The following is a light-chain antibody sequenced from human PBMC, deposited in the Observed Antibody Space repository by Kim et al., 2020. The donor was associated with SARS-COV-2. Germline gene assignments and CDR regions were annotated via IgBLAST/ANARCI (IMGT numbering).Light chain of an antibody. CDR3: QQANSFPLT. J-gene: IGKJ4*01. V-gene: IGKV1-12*01. CDR1: ISGW. CDR2: AAS. Sequence: ISGWVAWYQQKPGKAPRLLIYAASKLQSGVPSRFSGTGYGTEFALTISSLEPDDFATYYCQQANSFPLTFGGGTKLEI.